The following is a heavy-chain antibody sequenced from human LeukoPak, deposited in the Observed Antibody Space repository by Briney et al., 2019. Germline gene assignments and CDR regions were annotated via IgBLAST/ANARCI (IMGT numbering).Heavy chain of an antibody. Sequence: ASVKVSCKASGYTLTSYGISWVRQAPGQGLEWMGWISAYNGNTNYAQKLQGRVTMTTDTSTSTAYMELRSLRSDDTAVYYCARARAIVVVVAATPDFDYWGQGTLVTVSS. V-gene: IGHV1-18*01. J-gene: IGHJ4*02. CDR1: GYTLTSYG. D-gene: IGHD2-15*01. CDR2: ISAYNGNT. CDR3: ARARAIVVVVAATPDFDY.